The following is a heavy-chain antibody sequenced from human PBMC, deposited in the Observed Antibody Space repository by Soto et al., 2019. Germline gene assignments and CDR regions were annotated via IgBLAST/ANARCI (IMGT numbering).Heavy chain of an antibody. CDR1: GGSVSDYY. CDR2: INHSGST. D-gene: IGHD1-26*01. J-gene: IGHJ5*02. Sequence: QVQLQQWGAGLLKPSESLSLTYADYGGSVSDYYWSWIRQPPGKGLEWIGEINHSGSTNYNPSLKRRVTISVDTSKNQFSLKLSSVTAADTAVYYCARGGAGGTENWFDPWGQGTLVTVSS. V-gene: IGHV4-34*01. CDR3: ARGGAGGTENWFDP.